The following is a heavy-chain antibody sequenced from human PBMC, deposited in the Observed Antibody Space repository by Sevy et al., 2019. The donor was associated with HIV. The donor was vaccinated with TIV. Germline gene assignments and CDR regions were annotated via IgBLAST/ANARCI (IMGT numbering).Heavy chain of an antibody. Sequence: GGSLRLSCAASGFTVSSNYMSWVRQAPGKGLEWVSVIYSGGSTYYADSVKGRFTISRDNSKNTLYLQMNSLRAEDTAVYYCARAVGDSSGYSYAFDIWGQGTMVTVSS. D-gene: IGHD3-22*01. CDR3: ARAVGDSSGYSYAFDI. J-gene: IGHJ3*02. CDR2: IYSGGST. CDR1: GFTVSSNY. V-gene: IGHV3-53*01.